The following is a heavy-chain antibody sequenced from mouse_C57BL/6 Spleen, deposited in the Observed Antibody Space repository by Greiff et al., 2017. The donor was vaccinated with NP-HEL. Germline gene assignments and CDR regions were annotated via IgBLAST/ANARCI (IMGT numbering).Heavy chain of an antibody. CDR3: ATGSGYDYAMDY. CDR2: IDPSDSYT. J-gene: IGHJ4*01. CDR1: GYTFTSYW. Sequence: VQLQQPGAELVMPGASVKLSCKASGYTFTSYWMHWVKQRPGQGLEWIGEIDPSDSYTNYNQKFKGKSTLTVDKSSSTAYMQLSSLTSEDSAVYYCATGSGYDYAMDYWGQGTSVTVSS. D-gene: IGHD3-2*02. V-gene: IGHV1-69*01.